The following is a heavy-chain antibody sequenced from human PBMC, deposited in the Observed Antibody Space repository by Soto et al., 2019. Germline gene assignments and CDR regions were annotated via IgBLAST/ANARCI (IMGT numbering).Heavy chain of an antibody. J-gene: IGHJ6*02. CDR2: IIPIFGTA. V-gene: IGHV1-69*13. CDR1: GGTFSSYA. D-gene: IGHD2-8*01. Sequence: GASVKVSCKASGGTFSSYAISWVRQAPGQGLEWMGGIIPIFGTANYAQKFQGRVTITADESTSTAYMERSSLRSEDTAIYYCARGDSTDCSNGVCSFFYNHDMDVWGQGTTVTVSS. CDR3: ARGDSTDCSNGVCSFFYNHDMDV.